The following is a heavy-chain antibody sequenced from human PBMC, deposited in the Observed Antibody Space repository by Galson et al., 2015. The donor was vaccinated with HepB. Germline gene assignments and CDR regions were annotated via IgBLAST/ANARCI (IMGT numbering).Heavy chain of an antibody. Sequence: SCKVSGYTLTELSMHWVRQAPGKGLEWMGGFDPEDGETIYAQKFQGRVTMTEDTSTDTAYMELSSLRSEDTAVYYCATASPTTVTTLYYFDYWGQGTLVTVSS. CDR1: GYTLTELS. D-gene: IGHD4-17*01. CDR3: ATASPTTVTTLYYFDY. V-gene: IGHV1-24*01. J-gene: IGHJ4*02. CDR2: FDPEDGET.